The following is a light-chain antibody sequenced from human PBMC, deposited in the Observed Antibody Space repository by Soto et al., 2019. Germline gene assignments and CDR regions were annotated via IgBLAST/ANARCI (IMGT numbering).Light chain of an antibody. CDR1: QSISSW. V-gene: IGKV1-5*01. J-gene: IGKJ1*01. CDR2: DAS. CDR3: QQYNSYWT. Sequence: DIQMTQSPSTLSASVGDRVTITCRASQSISSWLAWYQQKPGKAPKLLIYDASSLESGVPSRFSGSGSGTEFTLTISSRQPDDFATYYCQQYNSYWTVGQGTKVEIK.